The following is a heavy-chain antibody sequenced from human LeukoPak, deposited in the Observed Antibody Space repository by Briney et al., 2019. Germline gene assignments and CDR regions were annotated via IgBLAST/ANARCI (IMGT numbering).Heavy chain of an antibody. CDR3: ARGLKRVTHYYYYYMDV. CDR2: INPSGGST. Sequence: GASVKVSCKASGYTFTSYYIHWVRQAPGQGLEWMGIINPSGGSTTYAQKFQGRVTMTRDMSTSTVYMELSSLRSEDTAVYYCARGLKRVTHYYYYYMDVWGKGTTVTISS. CDR1: GYTFTSYY. J-gene: IGHJ6*03. D-gene: IGHD5-18*01. V-gene: IGHV1-46*01.